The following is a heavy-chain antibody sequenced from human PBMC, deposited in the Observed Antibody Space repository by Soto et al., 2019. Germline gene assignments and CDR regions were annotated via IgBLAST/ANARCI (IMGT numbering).Heavy chain of an antibody. Sequence: AGGSLRLSCAASGFTFSSYDMHWVRQATGKGLEWVSAIGTAGDTYYPGSVKGRFTISRENAKNSLYLQMNSLRAGDTAVYYCARGTHSGYDDDAFDIWGQGTMVTVSS. CDR2: IGTAGDT. D-gene: IGHD5-12*01. CDR3: ARGTHSGYDDDAFDI. CDR1: GFTFSSYD. V-gene: IGHV3-13*01. J-gene: IGHJ3*02.